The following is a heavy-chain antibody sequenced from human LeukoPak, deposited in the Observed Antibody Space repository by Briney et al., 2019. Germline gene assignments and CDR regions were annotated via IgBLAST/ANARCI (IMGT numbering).Heavy chain of an antibody. D-gene: IGHD3-10*01. CDR3: TMVRGAGYYYYGMDV. V-gene: IGHV3-49*04. Sequence: GGSLRLSCTASGFTFGDYAMSRVRQAPGKGLEWVGFIRSKAYGGTTEYAASVKGRFTISRDDSKSIAYLQMNSLKTEDTAVYYCTMVRGAGYYYYGMDVWGQGTTVTVSS. CDR1: GFTFGDYA. J-gene: IGHJ6*02. CDR2: IRSKAYGGTT.